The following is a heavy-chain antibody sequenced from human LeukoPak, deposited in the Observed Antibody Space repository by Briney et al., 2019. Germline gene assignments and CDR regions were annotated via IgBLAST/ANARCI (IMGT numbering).Heavy chain of an antibody. Sequence: GAAVTVSYKASGYTFTNYGISGVGQAPGQGGEGMGWISAYNGKRNYTQKLQGRGTITTDTSTSTAYIELRSLRSDATAVYYCAREQLAAAGYYYYGMDVWGQGATVTVSS. J-gene: IGHJ6*02. D-gene: IGHD6-13*01. V-gene: IGHV1-18*01. CDR2: ISAYNGKR. CDR1: GYTFTNYG. CDR3: AREQLAAAGYYYYGMDV.